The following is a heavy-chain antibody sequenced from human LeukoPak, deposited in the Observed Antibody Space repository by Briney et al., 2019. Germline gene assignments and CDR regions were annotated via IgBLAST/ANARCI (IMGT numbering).Heavy chain of an antibody. V-gene: IGHV1-8*01. J-gene: IGHJ4*02. CDR2: MNPNSGNT. D-gene: IGHD5-24*01. CDR1: GYTFTSYD. Sequence: ASVKVSCKASGYTFTSYDINWVRQATGQGLEWMGWMNPNSGNTGYAQKFQGRVTMTRNTSISTAYMELSSLRSEDTAVYYCARSPQSGMATSFDYWGQGTLVTVSS. CDR3: ARSPQSGMATSFDY.